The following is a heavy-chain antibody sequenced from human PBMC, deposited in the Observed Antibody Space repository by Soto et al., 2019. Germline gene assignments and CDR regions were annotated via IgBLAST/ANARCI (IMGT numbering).Heavy chain of an antibody. CDR3: AKGRAAVAGLELDY. J-gene: IGHJ4*02. V-gene: IGHV3-74*01. CDR2: IDPYGTGI. D-gene: IGHD6-19*01. Sequence: GGSLRLSCTDSGFTFSGDWMHWVRQAPGKGLVWVSRIDPYGTGITYADSVKGRFFISRDNARSTLYLQMHSLKAEDTAVYYCAKGRAAVAGLELDYWGQGTLVTVSS. CDR1: GFTFSGDW.